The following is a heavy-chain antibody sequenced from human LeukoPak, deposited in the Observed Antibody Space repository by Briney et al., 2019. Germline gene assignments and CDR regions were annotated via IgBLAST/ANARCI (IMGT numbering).Heavy chain of an antibody. V-gene: IGHV3-66*04. CDR1: GFTVSSNY. J-gene: IGHJ4*02. CDR3: SRLYGGNLPFDY. D-gene: IGHD4-23*01. Sequence: GGSLRLSCAASGFTVSSNYMSWVRQAPGKGLEWVSVIYSGGSTYYADSVKSRFTISRDNSKNTLYLQMNSLRAEDTAVYYCSRLYGGNLPFDYWGQGTLVTVSS. CDR2: IYSGGST.